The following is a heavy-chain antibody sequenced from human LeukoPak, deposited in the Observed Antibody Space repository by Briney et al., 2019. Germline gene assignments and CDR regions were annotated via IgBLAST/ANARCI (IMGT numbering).Heavy chain of an antibody. CDR2: IYPGDSDT. CDR3: ARRMYSGSYDAFNI. CDR1: GYSFTNYW. D-gene: IGHD1-26*01. V-gene: IGHV5-51*01. J-gene: IGHJ3*02. Sequence: GESLKISCKGSGYSFTNYWVGWVRQMPGKGLEWMGIIYPGDSDTRYNPSFRGQVTISADKSISTAYLQWSSLKASDTAMYYCARRMYSGSYDAFNIWGQGTMVTVSS.